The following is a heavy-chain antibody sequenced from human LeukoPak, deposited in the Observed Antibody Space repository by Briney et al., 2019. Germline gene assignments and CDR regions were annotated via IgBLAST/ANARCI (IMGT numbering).Heavy chain of an antibody. J-gene: IGHJ5*02. CDR3: ASTSTRLLWFGELEYNWFDP. V-gene: IGHV3-21*01. CDR2: ISSSGSYI. D-gene: IGHD3-10*01. CDR1: GFTFSSYS. Sequence: GGSLRLSCAASGFTFSSYSMNWVRQAPGKGLEWVSSISSSGSYIYYADSVKGRFTISRDNAKNSLYLQMNSLRAEDTAVYYCASTSTRLLWFGELEYNWFDPWGQGTLVTVSS.